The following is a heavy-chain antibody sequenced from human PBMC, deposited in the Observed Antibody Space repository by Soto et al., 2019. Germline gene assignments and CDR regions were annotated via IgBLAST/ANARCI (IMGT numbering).Heavy chain of an antibody. CDR3: ARHPRDYFDY. V-gene: IGHV4-39*01. J-gene: IGHJ4*02. D-gene: IGHD6-6*01. CDR2: IYYSGST. CDR1: GGSISSSSYY. Sequence: SETLSLTCTVSGGSISSSSYYWGWIRQPPGKGLEWIGSIYYSGSTYYNPSLKSRVTISVDTSKNQFSLKLSSVTAADTAVYYCARHPRDYFDYWGQGTLVTVSS.